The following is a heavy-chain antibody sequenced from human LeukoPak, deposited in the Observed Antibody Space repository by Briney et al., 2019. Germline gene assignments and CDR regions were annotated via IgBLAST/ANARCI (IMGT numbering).Heavy chain of an antibody. Sequence: ASVTVSCKASGYTFTSYGISWVRQAPGQGLEWMGWISAYNGNTNYAQKLQGRVTMTTDTSTSTAYMELRSLRSDDTAVYYCAKRIQSAMAMGYWGQGTLVTVSS. V-gene: IGHV1-18*01. CDR2: ISAYNGNT. J-gene: IGHJ4*02. CDR1: GYTFTSYG. D-gene: IGHD5-18*01. CDR3: AKRIQSAMAMGY.